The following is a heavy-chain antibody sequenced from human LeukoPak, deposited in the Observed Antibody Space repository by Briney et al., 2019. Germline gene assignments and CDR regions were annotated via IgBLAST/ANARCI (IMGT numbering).Heavy chain of an antibody. CDR2: LSDSGGST. J-gene: IGHJ3*02. CDR1: GFTFSSCG. Sequence: TGGSLRLSCAASGFTFSSCGMSWVRQAPGKGLEWVSALSDSGGSTFYADSVKGRFTISRDNSKNTLYLQMNSLRAEDTAVYYCAKLPRIASDIWGQGTMVTVSS. CDR3: AKLPRIASDI. V-gene: IGHV3-23*01.